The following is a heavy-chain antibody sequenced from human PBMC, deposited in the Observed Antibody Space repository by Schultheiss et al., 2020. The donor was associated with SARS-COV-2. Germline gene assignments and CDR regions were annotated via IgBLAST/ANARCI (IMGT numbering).Heavy chain of an antibody. CDR2: IYYSGST. V-gene: IGHV4-61*01. D-gene: IGHD3-9*01. CDR3: ARSLRYFDWLSY. CDR1: DGSVTSGSYY. Sequence: SETLSLTCTVSDGSVTSGSYYWSWIRQPPGKGLEWIGYIYYSGSTNYNPSLKSRVTISVDTSKNQFSLKLSSVTAADTAVYYCARSLRYFDWLSYWGQGTLVTVSS. J-gene: IGHJ4*02.